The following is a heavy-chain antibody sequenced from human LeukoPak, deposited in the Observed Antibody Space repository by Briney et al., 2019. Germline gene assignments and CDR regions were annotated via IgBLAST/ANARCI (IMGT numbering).Heavy chain of an antibody. D-gene: IGHD1-26*01. Sequence: PSETLSLTCTVSGGSISSSSYYWGWIRQPPGKGLEWIGSIYYSGSTYYNPSLKSRVTISVDTSKNQFSLKLSSVTAADTAVYYCARDQLGIVGALGYFDYWGQGTLVTVSS. V-gene: IGHV4-39*02. CDR2: IYYSGST. J-gene: IGHJ4*02. CDR3: ARDQLGIVGALGYFDY. CDR1: GGSISSSSYY.